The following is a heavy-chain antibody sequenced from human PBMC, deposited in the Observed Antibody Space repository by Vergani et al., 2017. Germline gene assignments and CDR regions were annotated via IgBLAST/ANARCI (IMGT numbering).Heavy chain of an antibody. CDR2: IYYSGST. CDR3: ARGGYSPPHWFDP. Sequence: QVQLQESGPGLVKPSETLSLTCTVSGGSISSYYWSWIRQHPGKGLEWIGYIYYSGSTYYNPSLKSRVTISVDTSKNQFSLKLSSVTAADTAVYYCARGGYSPPHWFDPWGQGTLVTVSS. J-gene: IGHJ5*02. CDR1: GGSISSYY. V-gene: IGHV4-59*06. D-gene: IGHD4-23*01.